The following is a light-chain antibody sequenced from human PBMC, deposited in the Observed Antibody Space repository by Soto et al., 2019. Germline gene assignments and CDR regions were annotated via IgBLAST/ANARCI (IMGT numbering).Light chain of an antibody. J-gene: IGLJ7*01. CDR3: AAWEDTLSGPV. CDR1: SSNIGSNY. V-gene: IGLV1-47*01. Sequence: QSVLTQPPSASGTPGQRVTISCSGSSSNIGSNYVYWYQQLPGTAPQLLIYRNNQRPSGVPDRFSGSKSGTSASLAISGLRSEDEADYYCAAWEDTLSGPVLGGGTQLPVL. CDR2: RNN.